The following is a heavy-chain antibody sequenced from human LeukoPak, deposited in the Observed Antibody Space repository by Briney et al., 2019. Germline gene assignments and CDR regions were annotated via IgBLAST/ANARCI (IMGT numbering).Heavy chain of an antibody. Sequence: GGSLRLSCAASGFTFNTYAIYWVRQAPGKGLEWVSGICGSGGCTYYADSVKGRFTISKDNSKNTVYLQMNSLTADDTAVYYCAKTTVGYSSGRYPGWPADCWGQGTLVTVSS. CDR3: AKTTVGYSSGRYPGWPADC. CDR2: ICGSGGCT. CDR1: GFTFNTYA. V-gene: IGHV3-23*01. J-gene: IGHJ4*02. D-gene: IGHD6-19*01.